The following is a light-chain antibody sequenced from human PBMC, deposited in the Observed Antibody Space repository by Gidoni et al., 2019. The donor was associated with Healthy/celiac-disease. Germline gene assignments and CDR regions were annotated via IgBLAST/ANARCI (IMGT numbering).Light chain of an antibody. Sequence: QPALPQPPSASGSPGQSVTLSCTGTSSDGGGYNYVSWYQQHTGKAPKLMIYEVSKRPSGVPDRFSGYKSGNTASLTVSGLQAEDEADYYCSSYAGSNNLVFGGGTKLTVL. CDR1: SSDGGGYNY. V-gene: IGLV2-8*01. CDR2: EVS. J-gene: IGLJ2*01. CDR3: SSYAGSNNLV.